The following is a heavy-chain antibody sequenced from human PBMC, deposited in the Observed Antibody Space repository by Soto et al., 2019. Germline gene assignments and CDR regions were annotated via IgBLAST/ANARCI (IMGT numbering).Heavy chain of an antibody. Sequence: SETLSLTCSVSGGSINTYYWNWIRQSPGKGLEWIGYIYYGGSTTYNPSLESRVTISVDTSNNQFSLKLRSVTAADTAVYYCARGFYDRSGKGAFDYWVQGSMVSFSS. D-gene: IGHD3-22*01. J-gene: IGHJ4*02. V-gene: IGHV4-59*01. CDR2: IYYGGST. CDR1: GGSINTYY. CDR3: ARGFYDRSGKGAFDY.